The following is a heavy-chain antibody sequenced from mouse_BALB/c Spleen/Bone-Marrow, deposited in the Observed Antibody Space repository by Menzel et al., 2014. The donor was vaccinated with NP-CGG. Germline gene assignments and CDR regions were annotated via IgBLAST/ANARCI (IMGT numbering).Heavy chain of an antibody. D-gene: IGHD2-1*01. J-gene: IGHJ2*01. CDR2: IHYSGST. Sequence: EVKLMESGPDLVKPSQSLSLTCTVTGYSITSGYSWHWIRQFTGNKLEWMGYIHYSGSTNYNPSLKSRISITRDTSKNQFFLQLNSVTTEDTATYYCARGGNYDYWGQGTTLTVSS. CDR3: ARGGNYDY. CDR1: GYSITSGYS. V-gene: IGHV3-1*02.